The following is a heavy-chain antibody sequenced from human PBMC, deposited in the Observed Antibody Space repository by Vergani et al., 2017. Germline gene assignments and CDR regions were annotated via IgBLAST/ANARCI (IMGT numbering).Heavy chain of an antibody. CDR1: GGTFSSYA. Sequence: QVQLVQSGAEVKKPGSSVKVSCKASGGTFSSYAISWVRQAPGQGLEWMGGIIPIFGTANYAQKFQGRVTITADESTSTAYMELRSLRSEDTAVYYCAREGPSRDFDWLSFDYWGQGTLVTVSS. V-gene: IGHV1-69*12. CDR3: AREGPSRDFDWLSFDY. J-gene: IGHJ4*02. D-gene: IGHD3-9*01. CDR2: IIPIFGTA.